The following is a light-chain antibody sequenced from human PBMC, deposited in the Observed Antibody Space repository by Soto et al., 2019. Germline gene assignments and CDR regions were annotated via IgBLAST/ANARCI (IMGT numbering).Light chain of an antibody. Sequence: ETLMTQSPTTLSVSPGERATLSCRASQSVGNNLAWYQQIPAQAPRLLIYGASTRATGIPARFSGSGSGTEFTLTISSLQSEDFAIYYCQQYNKWPLFTFGPGTRVDI. CDR3: QQYNKWPLFT. J-gene: IGKJ3*01. V-gene: IGKV3-15*01. CDR1: QSVGNN. CDR2: GAS.